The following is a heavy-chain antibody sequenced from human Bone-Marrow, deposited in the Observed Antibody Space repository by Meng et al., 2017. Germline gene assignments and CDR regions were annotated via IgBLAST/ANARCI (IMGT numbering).Heavy chain of an antibody. CDR3: ARGIGLRGYCSGGSCYSGVDY. V-gene: IGHV3-74*01. D-gene: IGHD2-15*01. CDR2: INSDGSST. J-gene: IGHJ4*02. CDR1: GFTFSSYW. Sequence: GESLKISCAASGFTFSSYWMHWVRQAPGKGLVWVSRINSDGSSTSYADSVKGRFTISRDNAKNTLYLQMNSLRAEDTAVYYCARGIGLRGYCSGGSCYSGVDYWGQGTLVTVSS.